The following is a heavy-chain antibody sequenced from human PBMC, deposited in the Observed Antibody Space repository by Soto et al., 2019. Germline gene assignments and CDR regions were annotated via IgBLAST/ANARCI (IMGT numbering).Heavy chain of an antibody. D-gene: IGHD3-10*01. CDR1: GYTFTGYY. V-gene: IGHV1-2*02. J-gene: IGHJ6*02. CDR2: INPNSGGT. Sequence: GASVKVSCKASGYTFTGYYIHWVRQAPGQGLEWMAWINPNSGGTKFAQKFQDRISVTRDTSISTAYLELTSLTSDDTAVYYCARGFYGSDYYGMDVWGQGTTVTVSS. CDR3: ARGFYGSDYYGMDV.